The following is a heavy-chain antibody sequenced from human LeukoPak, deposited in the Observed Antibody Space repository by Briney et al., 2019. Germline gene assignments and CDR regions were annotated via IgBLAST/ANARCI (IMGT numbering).Heavy chain of an antibody. J-gene: IGHJ4*02. CDR2: ISSSDSTI. V-gene: IGHV3-48*03. CDR3: ARDDGYRQTTKFDY. CDR1: GFTFSSYE. D-gene: IGHD6-25*01. Sequence: GGSLRLSCAASGFTFSSYEMNWVRQAPGKGLEWVSYISSSDSTIYYADSVKGRFTISRDNAKNSLYLQMSSLRAEDTALYYCARDDGYRQTTKFDYWGQGTLVTVSS.